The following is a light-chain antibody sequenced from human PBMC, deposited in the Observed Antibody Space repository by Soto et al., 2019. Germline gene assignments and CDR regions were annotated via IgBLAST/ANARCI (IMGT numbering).Light chain of an antibody. Sequence: DTRLTQSPSSLSASVGDRVTITCQASQHISDYLNWYQQKPGKAPKLLIYDGTKLETGVPSRFSGGGSGTEFTFTISSLQPEDTATYYCHQYFNPRTFGGGTKV. V-gene: IGKV1-33*01. CDR3: HQYFNPRT. CDR1: QHISDY. CDR2: DGT. J-gene: IGKJ4*01.